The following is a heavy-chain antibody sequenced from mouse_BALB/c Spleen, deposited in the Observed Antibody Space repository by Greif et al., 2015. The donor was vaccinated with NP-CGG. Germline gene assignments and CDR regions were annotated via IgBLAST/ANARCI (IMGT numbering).Heavy chain of an antibody. J-gene: IGHJ2*01. Sequence: DVKLQESGGGLVKPGGSLKLSCAASGFTFSDYYMYWVRQTPEKRLEWVATISDGGSYTYYPDSVKGRSTISRDNTKNNLYLQMSSLKSEDTAMYYCARDYFDYWGQGTTLTVSS. V-gene: IGHV5-4*02. CDR3: ARDYFDY. CDR1: GFTFSDYY. CDR2: ISDGGSYT.